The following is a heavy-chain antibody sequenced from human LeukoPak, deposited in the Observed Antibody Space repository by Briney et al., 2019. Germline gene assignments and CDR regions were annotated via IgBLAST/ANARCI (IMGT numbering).Heavy chain of an antibody. D-gene: IGHD2-8*02. Sequence: GGSLRLSCAASGFIFSSYWMSWVRQAPGKGLEWVANIKQDGSEKYYVDSVKGRFTISRDNAKNSLYLQMNSLRAEDTAVYYCARVVPGTGFFYWGQGTLVTVSS. J-gene: IGHJ4*02. CDR1: GFIFSSYW. CDR3: ARVVPGTGFFY. CDR2: IKQDGSEK. V-gene: IGHV3-7*01.